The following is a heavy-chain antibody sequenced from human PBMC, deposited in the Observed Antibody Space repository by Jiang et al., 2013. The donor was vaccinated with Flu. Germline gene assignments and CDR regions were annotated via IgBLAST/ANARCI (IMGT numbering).Heavy chain of an antibody. V-gene: IGHV3-23*01. CDR2: LSGSGDNA. D-gene: IGHD6-19*01. Sequence: VQLLESGGGLVQPGGSLRLSCAASGFTFSSYAMSWVRQAPGKGLEWVSALSGSGDNAYYADSVRGRFTISGDNSKNTLFLQMNYLRAEDTALYYCTKGERSVSGWYRAPFSWGQGTLVAVSS. CDR1: GFTFSSYA. J-gene: IGHJ5*02. CDR3: TKGERSVSGWYRAPFS.